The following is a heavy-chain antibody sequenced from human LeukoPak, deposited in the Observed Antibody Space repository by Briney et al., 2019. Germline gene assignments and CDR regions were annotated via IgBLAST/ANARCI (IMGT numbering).Heavy chain of an antibody. CDR1: EFTFSSYE. CDR2: ISNSGRTI. CDR3: VRRYCSSTSCTLDS. D-gene: IGHD2-2*01. Sequence: GGSLRLSCAASEFTFSSYEMNWVRQAPGKGLEWVSYISNSGRTIFYADSVKGRFTVSRDNAKNSLYLQMNSLRAEDTAVYYCVRRYCSSTSCTLDSWGQGTLVTVSS. V-gene: IGHV3-48*03. J-gene: IGHJ4*02.